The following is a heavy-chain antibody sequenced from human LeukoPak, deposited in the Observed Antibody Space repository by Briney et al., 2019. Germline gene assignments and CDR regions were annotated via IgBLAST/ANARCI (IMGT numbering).Heavy chain of an antibody. CDR1: GGSISSGSYY. CDR2: IYTSGST. V-gene: IGHV4-61*02. CDR3: ARASGGGYYYYYYMDV. Sequence: ASETLSLTCTVSGGSISSGSYYWSWIRQPAGKGLEWIGRIYTSGSTNYNPSLKSRVTISVDTSKNQFSLKLSSVTAADTAVYYCARASGGGYYYYYYMDVWGKGTTVTVSS. D-gene: IGHD3-10*01. J-gene: IGHJ6*03.